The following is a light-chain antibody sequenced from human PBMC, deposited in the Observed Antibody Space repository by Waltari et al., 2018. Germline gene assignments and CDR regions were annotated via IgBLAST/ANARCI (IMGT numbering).Light chain of an antibody. Sequence: QSALTPPASVSGSPGQSITIPCPGPRVIAVGYNLFPWYQQRPAEPPRLILYEGNRRPSGVSDRFAGSGSGNTASLTISGLQAEDEADYHCCSHASGASPFIRFGGGTKLAVL. CDR1: RVIAVGYNL. J-gene: IGLJ2*01. CDR3: CSHASGASPFIR. CDR2: EGN. V-gene: IGLV2-23*01.